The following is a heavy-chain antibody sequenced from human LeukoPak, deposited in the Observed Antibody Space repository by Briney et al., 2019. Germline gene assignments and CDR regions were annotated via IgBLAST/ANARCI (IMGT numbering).Heavy chain of an antibody. CDR1: GGSFIGYY. D-gene: IGHD2-2*01. CDR2: INHSGST. J-gene: IGHJ5*02. V-gene: IGHV4-34*01. Sequence: PSGTLSLTCAVYGGSFIGYYWSWMRQPPGKGREGIGEINHSGSTNYNPSLKSRVTISVDTSKNQFSLKLSSVTAADTAVYYCARRRIVVVPALDVGWFDPWGQGTLVTVSS. CDR3: ARRRIVVVPALDVGWFDP.